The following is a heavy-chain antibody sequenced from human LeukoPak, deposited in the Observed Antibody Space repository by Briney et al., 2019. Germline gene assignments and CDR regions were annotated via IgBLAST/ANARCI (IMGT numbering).Heavy chain of an antibody. J-gene: IGHJ4*02. D-gene: IGHD1-26*01. CDR2: IIDSGNSI. Sequence: PGGSLRLSCAASGFTFSSCAISWVRQAPGKGPEWVSTIIDSGNSIYYADSAEGRFTISRDNSKNTLYLQMNSLRAGDTAVYYCAKDPIFSASYGVFDYWGLGTLVTVSS. CDR1: GFTFSSCA. CDR3: AKDPIFSASYGVFDY. V-gene: IGHV3-23*01.